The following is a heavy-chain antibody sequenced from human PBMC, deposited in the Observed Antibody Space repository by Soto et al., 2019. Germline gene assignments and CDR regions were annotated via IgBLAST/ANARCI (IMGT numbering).Heavy chain of an antibody. CDR1: GFTFSSYE. D-gene: IGHD3-22*01. Sequence: QPGGSLRLSCAASGFTFSSYEMNWVRQAPGKGLEWVSYISSSGSTIYYADSVKGRFTISRDNAKNSLYLQMNSLRAEDTAVYYCARGSPFITMIVVVIRPPDYWGQGTLVTVSS. CDR2: ISSSGSTI. CDR3: ARGSPFITMIVVVIRPPDY. J-gene: IGHJ4*02. V-gene: IGHV3-48*03.